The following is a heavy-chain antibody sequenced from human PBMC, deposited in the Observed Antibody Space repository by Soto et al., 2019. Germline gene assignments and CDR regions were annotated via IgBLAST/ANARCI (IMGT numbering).Heavy chain of an antibody. Sequence: ASVKVPCKASGYTFTSYGISWVRRAPGQGLEWMGWISAYNGNTNYAQKLQGRVTMTTDTSTSTAYMELRSLRSDDTAVYYCARVSSGSIVGATRFDYWGQGTLVTVSS. V-gene: IGHV1-18*01. D-gene: IGHD1-26*01. CDR3: ARVSSGSIVGATRFDY. CDR1: GYTFTSYG. CDR2: ISAYNGNT. J-gene: IGHJ4*02.